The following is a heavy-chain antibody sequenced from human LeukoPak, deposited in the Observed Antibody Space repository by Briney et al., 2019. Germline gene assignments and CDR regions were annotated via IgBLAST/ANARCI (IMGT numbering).Heavy chain of an antibody. CDR3: VLLKRGYSYGYADY. J-gene: IGHJ4*02. Sequence: GGSLRLFCAASGFTFSSYAMSWVRQAPGKGLEWVSAISGSGGSTYYADSVKGRFTISRDNSKNTLYLQMNSLRAEDTAVYYCVLLKRGYSYGYADYWGQGTLVTVSS. CDR1: GFTFSSYA. CDR2: ISGSGGST. D-gene: IGHD5-18*01. V-gene: IGHV3-23*01.